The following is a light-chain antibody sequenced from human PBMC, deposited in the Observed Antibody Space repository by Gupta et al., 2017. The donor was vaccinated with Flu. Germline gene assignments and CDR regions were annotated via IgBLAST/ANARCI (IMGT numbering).Light chain of an antibody. CDR3: PLWDSPSNHGV. J-gene: IGLJ3*02. Sequence: SYVLTQPPSLSVAPGQTARISCAADTIGGKSVHWHQQKPGQAPVLVFDDDVDRPSGIPERFASSTAAATAIPTTAMVAGGDEAYYYEPLWDSPSNHGVFGGGTKLTVL. CDR1: TIGGKS. CDR2: DDV. V-gene: IGLV3-21*02.